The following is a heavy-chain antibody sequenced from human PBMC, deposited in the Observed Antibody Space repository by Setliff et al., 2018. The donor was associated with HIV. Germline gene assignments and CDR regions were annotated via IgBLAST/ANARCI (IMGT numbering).Heavy chain of an antibody. CDR3: AKADTSGWYPHFQF. V-gene: IGHV3-7*01. D-gene: IGHD6-19*01. Sequence: PGGSLRLSCAASGFRFRSYWMSWVRQAPGKGLESVANVKQDGTETLYVDSVKGRFTISRDNSKNTLYLQMNSLGAEDTAVYYCAKADTSGWYPHFQFWGQGTLVTVSS. CDR2: VKQDGTET. J-gene: IGHJ4*02. CDR1: GFRFRSYW.